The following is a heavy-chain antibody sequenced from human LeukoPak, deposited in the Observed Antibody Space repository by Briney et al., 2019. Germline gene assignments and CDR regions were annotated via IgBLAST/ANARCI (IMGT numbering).Heavy chain of an antibody. J-gene: IGHJ6*03. CDR2: ISSSSRYI. CDR1: GFTFRSYS. CDR3: ARARYGSGSYHYMDV. Sequence: GGSLRLSCAASGFTFRSYSMNWVRQAPGKGLEWVSSISSSSRYIYYADSMKGRFTISRDNSKNTLYLQMNSLRAADTAVYYCARARYGSGSYHYMDVWGKGTTVTISS. V-gene: IGHV3-21*01. D-gene: IGHD3-10*01.